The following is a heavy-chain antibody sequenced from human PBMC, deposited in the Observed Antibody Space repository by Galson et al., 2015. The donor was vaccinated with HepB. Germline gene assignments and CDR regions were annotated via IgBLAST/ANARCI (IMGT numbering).Heavy chain of an antibody. J-gene: IGHJ3*01. CDR3: ARDDAWAFDV. V-gene: IGHV3-48*03. CDR2: ISSTNAI. Sequence: SLRLSCAASGFTFGSYAMNWVRQAPGKGLEWVSYISSTNAIYYADSVKGRFTISRDNGKNSLYLQMNGLRVEDTAVYYCARDDAWAFDVWGQGTMVTVSS. CDR1: GFTFGSYA.